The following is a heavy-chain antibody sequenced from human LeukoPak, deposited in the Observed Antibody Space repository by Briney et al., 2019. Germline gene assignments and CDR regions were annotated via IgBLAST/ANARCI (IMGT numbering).Heavy chain of an antibody. CDR2: IRYDGSNK. CDR3: AKASDYYDSSGYLTPVDY. V-gene: IGHV3-30*02. CDR1: RFTFSSYG. Sequence: GGSLRLSCAASRFTFSSYGMHWVRQAPGKGLEWVAFIRYDGSNKYYADSVKGRFTISRDNSKNTLYLQMNSLRAEDTAVYYCAKASDYYDSSGYLTPVDYWGQGTLVTVSS. J-gene: IGHJ4*02. D-gene: IGHD3-22*01.